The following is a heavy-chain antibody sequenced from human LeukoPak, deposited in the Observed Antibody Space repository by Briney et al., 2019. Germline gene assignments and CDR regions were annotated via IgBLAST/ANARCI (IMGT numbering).Heavy chain of an antibody. CDR3: ARGRRSSTSNTTNWFDP. CDR2: INHSGST. CDR1: GGSFSGYY. Sequence: SETLSHTCAVYGGSFSGYYWSWIRQPPGKGLEWIGEINHSGSTNYNPSLKSRVTISVDTSKNQFSLKLSSVTAADTAVYYCARGRRSSTSNTTNWFDPWGQGTLVTVSS. D-gene: IGHD2-2*01. J-gene: IGHJ5*02. V-gene: IGHV4-34*01.